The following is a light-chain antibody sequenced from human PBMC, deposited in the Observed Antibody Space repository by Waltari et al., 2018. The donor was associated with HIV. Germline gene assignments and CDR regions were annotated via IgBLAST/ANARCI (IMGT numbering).Light chain of an antibody. V-gene: IGLV2-8*01. CDR2: VVT. Sequence: QSALTQPPSASGSPGQSVTISCTGTSSAVGAYNYVSWFQQHPGKAPTPMIYVVTKRPSGVPSRVSGSKSGNTASLTVSGLQAEDEADYYCASHAGSKDVFGGGTRLTVL. J-gene: IGLJ2*01. CDR3: ASHAGSKDV. CDR1: SSAVGAYNY.